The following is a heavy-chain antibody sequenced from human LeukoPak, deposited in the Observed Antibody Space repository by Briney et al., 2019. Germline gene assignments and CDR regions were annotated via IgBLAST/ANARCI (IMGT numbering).Heavy chain of an antibody. Sequence: PSETLSLTCTVSGGSISSYYWSWIRQPAGKGLEWIGRIYTSGSTNYNPSLKSRVTISVDKSKNQFSLKLSSVTAADTDVYYCARGGTDSSGYYYGGYFDYWGQGTLVTVSS. CDR1: GGSISSYY. J-gene: IGHJ4*02. CDR2: IYTSGST. CDR3: ARGGTDSSGYYYGGYFDY. V-gene: IGHV4-4*07. D-gene: IGHD3-22*01.